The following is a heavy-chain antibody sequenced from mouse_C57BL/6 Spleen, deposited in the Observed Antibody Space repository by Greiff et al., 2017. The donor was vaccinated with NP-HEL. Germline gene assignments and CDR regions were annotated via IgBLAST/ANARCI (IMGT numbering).Heavy chain of an antibody. CDR3: ARNVCGSSYDYYAMDY. D-gene: IGHD1-1*01. Sequence: VQRVESGPGLVQPSQSLSITCTVSGFSLTSYGVHWVRQSPGKGLAWLGVIWSGGSTDYNAAFISRLSISKDNSKSQVFFKMTSLQADDTAIYYCARNVCGSSYDYYAMDYWGQGPSVTVSS. CDR1: GFSLTSYG. J-gene: IGHJ4*01. V-gene: IGHV2-2*01. CDR2: IWSGGST.